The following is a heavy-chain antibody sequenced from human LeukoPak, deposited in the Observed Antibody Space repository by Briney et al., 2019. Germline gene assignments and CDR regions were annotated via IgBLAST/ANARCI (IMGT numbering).Heavy chain of an antibody. CDR1: GYTFTSYG. D-gene: IGHD6-13*01. V-gene: IGHV1-18*01. Sequence: ASVKVSCKASGYTFTSYGISWVRQAPGQGLEWMGWISAYNGNTNYAQKLQGRVTMTTDTSTSTAYMELRSLRSDDTAVYYCARVRYSSSWYDPDYWGQGTLVTVSS. CDR2: ISAYNGNT. CDR3: ARVRYSSSWYDPDY. J-gene: IGHJ4*02.